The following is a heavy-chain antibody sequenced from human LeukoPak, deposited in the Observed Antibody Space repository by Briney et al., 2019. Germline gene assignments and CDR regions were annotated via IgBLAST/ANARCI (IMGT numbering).Heavy chain of an antibody. CDR1: GFTVSNNY. V-gene: IGHV3-53*01. D-gene: IGHD6-19*01. J-gene: IGHJ4*02. Sequence: GGSLRLSCAASGFTVSNNYMTWARQAPGKGLDWVSLIYSGGGTYYADSVKGRFTISRDNSNNILYLQMNSLRAEDTAVYYCARATDTSGCCTFDNWGQGTLVTVSS. CDR2: IYSGGGT. CDR3: ARATDTSGCCTFDN.